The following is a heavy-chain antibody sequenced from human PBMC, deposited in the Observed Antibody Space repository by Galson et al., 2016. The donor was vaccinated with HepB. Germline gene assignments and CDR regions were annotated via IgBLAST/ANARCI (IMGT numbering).Heavy chain of an antibody. Sequence: SETLSLTCAVSGASVNSSNWWTWVRQAPGTGLEWIGEIYHTGTSNNNKSLLTRFPMSIDNSRNLFSLNLNSVTSADTAVYYCAKASIFPGARMVFDSWGQGILVTVSS. V-gene: IGHV4-4*02. CDR1: GASVNSSNW. CDR3: AKASIFPGARMVFDS. J-gene: IGHJ5*01. CDR2: IYHTGTS. D-gene: IGHD2-2*01.